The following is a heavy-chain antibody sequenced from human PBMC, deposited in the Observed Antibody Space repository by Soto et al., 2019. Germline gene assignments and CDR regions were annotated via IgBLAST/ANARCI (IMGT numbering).Heavy chain of an antibody. CDR3: AKEYSSYDLYFDY. CDR2: ISYDGSNK. V-gene: IGHV3-30*18. CDR1: GFTFSSYG. J-gene: IGHJ4*02. D-gene: IGHD6-6*01. Sequence: QVQLVESGGGVVQPGRSLRLSCAASGFTFSSYGMHWVRQAPGKGLEWVAVISYDGSNKYYADYVKGRFTISRDNSKNTLYLQMNSLRAEDTAVYYCAKEYSSYDLYFDYWGQGTLVTVSS.